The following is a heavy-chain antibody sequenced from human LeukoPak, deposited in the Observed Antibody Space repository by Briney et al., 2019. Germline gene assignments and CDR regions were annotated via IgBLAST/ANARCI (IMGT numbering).Heavy chain of an antibody. D-gene: IGHD2-15*01. CDR3: ARISPVVDV. V-gene: IGHV3-11*04. CDR2: ISSSGSTI. CDR1: GFTFSDYY. J-gene: IGHJ6*04. Sequence: KPGGSLRLSCAASGFTFSDYYMSWIRQAPGKGLEWVSYISSSGSTIYYADSVKGRFTISRDNAKNSLHLHMHSLRAADTAVYYCARISPVVDVWGKGTTVTVSS.